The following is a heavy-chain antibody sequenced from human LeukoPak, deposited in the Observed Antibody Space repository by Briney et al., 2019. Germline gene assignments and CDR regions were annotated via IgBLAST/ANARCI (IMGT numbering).Heavy chain of an antibody. D-gene: IGHD3-9*01. CDR2: ISSSSSYI. J-gene: IGHJ4*02. CDR1: GFTVSSNY. V-gene: IGHV3-21*01. CDR3: ARGSILTGYSVDY. Sequence: GGSLRLSCAASGFTVSSNYMSWVRQAPGKGLEWVSSISSSSSYIYYADSVKGRFTISRDNAKNSLYLQMNSLRAEDTAVYYCARGSILTGYSVDYWGQGTLVTVSS.